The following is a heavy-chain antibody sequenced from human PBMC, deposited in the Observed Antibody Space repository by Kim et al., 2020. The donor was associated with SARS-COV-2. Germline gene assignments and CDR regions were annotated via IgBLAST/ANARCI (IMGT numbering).Heavy chain of an antibody. Sequence: YNPSLKSRVTISVDTSKNQFSLKLSSVTAADTAVYYCARGRVPSTAMAGYWGQGTLVTVSS. D-gene: IGHD5-18*01. J-gene: IGHJ4*02. CDR3: ARGRVPSTAMAGY. V-gene: IGHV4-34*01.